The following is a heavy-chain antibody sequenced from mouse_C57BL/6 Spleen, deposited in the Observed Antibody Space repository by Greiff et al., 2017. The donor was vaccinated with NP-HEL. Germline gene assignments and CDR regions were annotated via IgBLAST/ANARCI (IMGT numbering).Heavy chain of an antibody. CDR2: INPNNGGT. V-gene: IGHV1-26*01. CDR3: ARYLYRLYPYYYAMDY. D-gene: IGHD6-5*01. Sequence: EVKLQQSGPELVKPGASVKISCKASGYTFTDYYMNWVKQSHGKSLEWIGDINPNNGGTSYNQKFKGKATLTVDKSSSTAYMELRSLTSEDSAVYYCARYLYRLYPYYYAMDYWGQGTSVTVSS. CDR1: GYTFTDYY. J-gene: IGHJ4*01.